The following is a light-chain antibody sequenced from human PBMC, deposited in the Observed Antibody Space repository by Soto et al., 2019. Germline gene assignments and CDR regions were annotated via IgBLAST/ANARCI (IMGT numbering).Light chain of an antibody. J-gene: IGKJ3*01. CDR1: QGIRNF. CDR3: QKYSSVPV. V-gene: IGKV1-27*01. CDR2: AAS. Sequence: DIRMRQSPTSVSASVGDRGTITCQASQGIRNFVAWYQQKPGKAPKLLIYAASTLQSGVPSRFSGSGSGTDFTLTINSLQPEDVATYSCQKYSSVPVFGPGTKVEIK.